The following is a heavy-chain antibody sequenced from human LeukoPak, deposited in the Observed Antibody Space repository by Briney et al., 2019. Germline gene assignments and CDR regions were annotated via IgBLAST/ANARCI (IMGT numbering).Heavy chain of an antibody. CDR2: IKGDGSKI. V-gene: IGHV3-7*01. Sequence: GGSLRLSCGASGFTFSEYWMTWVRQAPGRGPEWVANIKGDGSKIYYVDSVKGRFTISRDNDKNSLYLQMNNLRVEDTAVYHCARDGSCFDFWGQGALVTVSS. J-gene: IGHJ4*02. D-gene: IGHD2-15*01. CDR1: GFTFSEYW. CDR3: ARDGSCFDF.